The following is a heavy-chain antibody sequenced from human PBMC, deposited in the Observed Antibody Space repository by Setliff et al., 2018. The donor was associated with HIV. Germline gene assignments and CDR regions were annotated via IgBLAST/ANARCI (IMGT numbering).Heavy chain of an antibody. J-gene: IGHJ6*03. D-gene: IGHD3-9*01. V-gene: IGHV1-2*06. CDR2: INPNIGST. CDR3: ARDYRTTDILSSGYMDV. CDR1: GYTFTGYY. Sequence: ASVKVSCKASGYTFTGYYIHWVRQAPGQGLQWMGRINPNIGSTNYAQNFQGRATMTRDMSVNTAFMELSNLRSDDTAVYYCARDYRTTDILSSGYMDVWGKGTTVTVSS.